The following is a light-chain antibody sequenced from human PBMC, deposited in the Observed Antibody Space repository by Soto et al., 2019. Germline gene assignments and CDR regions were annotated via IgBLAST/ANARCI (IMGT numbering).Light chain of an antibody. V-gene: IGLV2-8*01. J-gene: IGLJ1*01. Sequence: QSVLTQPPSASGSPGQSVTISCTGTSSDVGSYNYVSWYNQHPGKAPKLMIYEVTKRTSGVPDRFSGSKSGNTASLTVSGLQAEDEADYYCTSYAGSNNFGIFGTETKLTVL. CDR3: TSYAGSNNFGI. CDR1: SSDVGSYNY. CDR2: EVT.